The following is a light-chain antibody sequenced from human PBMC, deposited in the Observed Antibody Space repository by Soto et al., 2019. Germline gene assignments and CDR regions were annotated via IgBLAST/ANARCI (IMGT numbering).Light chain of an antibody. CDR2: DAS. V-gene: IGKV3-11*01. CDR1: QSVSSY. Sequence: EIVLTQSPATLSLSPGERATLSCRASQSVSSYLAWYQQKPGQTPRLLIYDASNRATGIPARFSGSGSGTEFTLTISSLEPEDFEVYYCQQRSNWPPYTFGQGTKLEIK. CDR3: QQRSNWPPYT. J-gene: IGKJ2*01.